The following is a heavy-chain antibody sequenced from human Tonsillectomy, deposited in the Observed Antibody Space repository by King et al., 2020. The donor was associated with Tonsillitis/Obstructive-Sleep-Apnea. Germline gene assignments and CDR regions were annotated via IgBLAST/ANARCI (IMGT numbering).Heavy chain of an antibody. V-gene: IGHV3-48*03. CDR1: GFTFSNYE. J-gene: IGHJ4*02. CDR2: ISSSGSAI. D-gene: IGHD6-25*01. Sequence: VQLVESGGGLVQPGGSLRLSCAASGFTFSNYEMNWVRQAPGKGLDWVSYISSSGSAIYYADSVKGRFTISRDNAKNSLYLQMNSLRAEDTAVYYCARKQDAVIYAHDSIAAATGWDYWGQETLVTVSS. CDR3: ARKQDAVIYAHDSIAAATGWDY.